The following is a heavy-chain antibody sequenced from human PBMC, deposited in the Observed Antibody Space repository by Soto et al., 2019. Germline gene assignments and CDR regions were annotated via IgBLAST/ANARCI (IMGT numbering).Heavy chain of an antibody. CDR2: IYYSGST. D-gene: IGHD1-1*01. CDR3: ARRGTPYYYYGMDV. J-gene: IGHJ6*02. V-gene: IGHV4-39*01. CDR1: GGSISSSSYY. Sequence: QLQLQESGPGLVKPSETLSLTCTVSGGSISSSSYYWGWIRQPPGKWLEWIGSIYYSGSTYYNPSLKSRVTISVDTSKNQFSLKLSSETAADTAVYYCARRGTPYYYYGMDVWGQGTTVTVSS.